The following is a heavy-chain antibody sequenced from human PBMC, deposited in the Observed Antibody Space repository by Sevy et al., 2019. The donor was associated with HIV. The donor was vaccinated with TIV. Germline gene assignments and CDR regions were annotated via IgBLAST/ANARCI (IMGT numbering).Heavy chain of an antibody. J-gene: IGHJ6*02. CDR2: IYYSGST. CDR1: GGSISSGGYY. CDR3: ARDGTMVRGVITTPPYYYYGMDV. V-gene: IGHV4-31*03. Sequence: SETLSLTCTVSGGSISSGGYYWSWIRQHPGKGLEWIGYIYYSGSTYYNPSLKSRVTISVDTSKNQFSLKLSSVTAADTAVYYCARDGTMVRGVITTPPYYYYGMDVWGQGTTVTVSS. D-gene: IGHD3-10*01.